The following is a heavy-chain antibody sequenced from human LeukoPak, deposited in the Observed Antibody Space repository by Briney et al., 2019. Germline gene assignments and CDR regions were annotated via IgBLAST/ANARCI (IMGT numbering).Heavy chain of an antibody. J-gene: IGHJ4*02. CDR1: GFTFSTYW. V-gene: IGHV3-21*01. Sequence: GGSLRLSCAASGFTFSTYWMHWVRQAPGKGLEWVSSISSSSSNIYYADSVKGRFAISRDNAKTSLYLQMNSLRAEDTAVYYCARDSGTIFGPTSVDFWGQGTLVTVSS. D-gene: IGHD3-3*01. CDR2: ISSSSSNI. CDR3: ARDSGTIFGPTSVDF.